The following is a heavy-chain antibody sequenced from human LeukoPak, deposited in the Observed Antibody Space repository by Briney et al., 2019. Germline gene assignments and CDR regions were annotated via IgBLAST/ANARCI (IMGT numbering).Heavy chain of an antibody. CDR2: INHSGST. Sequence: PSETLSLTCAVYGGSFSGYYWSWIRQPPGKGLEWIGEINHSGSTNYNPSLKSRVTISVDTSKNQFSLKLSSVTAADTAVYYCARSRTIFGVVHHWFDPWGQGTPVTVSS. CDR1: GGSFSGYY. J-gene: IGHJ5*02. CDR3: ARSRTIFGVVHHWFDP. V-gene: IGHV4-34*01. D-gene: IGHD3-3*01.